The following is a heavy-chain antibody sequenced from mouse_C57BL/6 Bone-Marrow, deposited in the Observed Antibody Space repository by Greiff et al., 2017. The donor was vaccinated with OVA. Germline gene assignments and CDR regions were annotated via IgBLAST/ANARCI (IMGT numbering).Heavy chain of an antibody. CDR1: GYTFTDYE. V-gene: IGHV1-15*01. D-gene: IGHD1-1*01. Sequence: QVQLQQSGAELVRPGASVTLSCKASGYTFTDYEMNWVKQTPVHGLEWIGAIDPETGGTAYNQQFKSKAILTADKSSSTAYMELRSLTSEDSAVYYCTRGYYDGSSYSYYAMDYWGQGTSVTVSS. CDR2: IDPETGGT. CDR3: TRGYYDGSSYSYYAMDY. J-gene: IGHJ4*01.